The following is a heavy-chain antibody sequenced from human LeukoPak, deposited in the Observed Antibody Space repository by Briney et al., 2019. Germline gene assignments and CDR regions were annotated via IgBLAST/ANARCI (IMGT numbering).Heavy chain of an antibody. CDR3: ARGGEQWLVPYYYYYGMDV. D-gene: IGHD6-19*01. CDR2: IYYSGST. Sequence: PSETLSLTCTVSGGSISNGDYYWSWIRQPPGKGLEWIGYIYYSGSTNYNPSLKSRVTISVDTSKNQFSLKLSSVTAADTAVYYCARGGEQWLVPYYYYYGMDVWGQGTTVTVSS. CDR1: GGSISNGDYY. V-gene: IGHV4-61*08. J-gene: IGHJ6*02.